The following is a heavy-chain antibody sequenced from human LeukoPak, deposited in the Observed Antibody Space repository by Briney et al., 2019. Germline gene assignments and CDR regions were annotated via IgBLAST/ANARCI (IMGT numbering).Heavy chain of an antibody. J-gene: IGHJ6*04. CDR1: GGSIISYY. V-gene: IGHV4-59*12. CDR2: IHSSGKT. Sequence: PSETLSLTCTVSGGSIISYYWSWIRQSPGKGLEWIGYIHSSGKTNYNPSFKSRVTISVDTSKNQFSLKLSSVTAADTAVYYCATSTEIWFGAWGRMDVWGKGTTVTISS. D-gene: IGHD3-10*01. CDR3: ATSTEIWFGAWGRMDV.